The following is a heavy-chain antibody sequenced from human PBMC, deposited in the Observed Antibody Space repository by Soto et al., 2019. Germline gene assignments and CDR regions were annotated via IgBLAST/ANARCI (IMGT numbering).Heavy chain of an antibody. D-gene: IGHD7-27*01. V-gene: IGHV4-59*11. Sequence: QVHLQESGPGLVKPSETLSLTCTVSGGSINNHYWSWIRQPPGRGLECIGYIYYTGSTNYNPSLKSRVTMSVDTSKNQFSLNLTSLTAADTAIYYCARANWYSEYWGQGTLVTVSS. CDR2: IYYTGST. CDR1: GGSINNHY. CDR3: ARANWYSEY. J-gene: IGHJ4*02.